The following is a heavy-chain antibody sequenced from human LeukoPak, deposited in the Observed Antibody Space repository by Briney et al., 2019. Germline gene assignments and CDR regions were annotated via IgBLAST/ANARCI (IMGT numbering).Heavy chain of an antibody. CDR3: AKDYDTLTGYYSLIDY. D-gene: IGHD3-9*01. CDR2: ISGSGGST. Sequence: GGSLRLSCAASGFTFSSYGMHWVRQAPGKGLEWVSVISGSGGSTSYADSVKGRFTVSRDNSKNMLYLQMHSLRAEDTALYYCAKDYDTLTGYYSLIDYWGQGTLVTVSS. CDR1: GFTFSSYG. J-gene: IGHJ4*02. V-gene: IGHV3-23*01.